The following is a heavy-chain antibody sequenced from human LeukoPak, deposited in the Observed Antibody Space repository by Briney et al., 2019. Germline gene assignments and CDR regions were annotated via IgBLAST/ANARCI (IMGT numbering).Heavy chain of an antibody. CDR3: ARAGFPGVLDI. Sequence: SETLSHTCTVSGGSISSGDYYWSWIRQPPGKGLEWIGYIYYSGSTYYNPSLKSRVTISVDTSKNQFSLKLSSVTAADTAVYYCARAGFPGVLDIWGQGTMVTVSS. CDR2: IYYSGST. J-gene: IGHJ3*02. V-gene: IGHV4-30-4*08. CDR1: GGSISSGDYY. D-gene: IGHD1-14*01.